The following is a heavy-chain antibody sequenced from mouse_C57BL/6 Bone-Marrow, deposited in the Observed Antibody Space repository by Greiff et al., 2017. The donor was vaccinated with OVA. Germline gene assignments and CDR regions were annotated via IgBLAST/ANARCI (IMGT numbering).Heavy chain of an antibody. CDR3: ARHYYGSSYNWSFDV. D-gene: IGHD1-1*01. CDR1: GFNIKNTY. CDR2: IDPANGNT. Sequence: EVQLQQSVAELVRPGASVKLSCTASGFNIKNTYMHWVKQRPEQGLEWIGRIDPANGNTKYAPKFQGKATITADTSSNTAYLQLSSLTSEDTAIDSCARHYYGSSYNWSFDVWAQGPRSPSPQ. V-gene: IGHV14-3*01. J-gene: IGHJ1*03.